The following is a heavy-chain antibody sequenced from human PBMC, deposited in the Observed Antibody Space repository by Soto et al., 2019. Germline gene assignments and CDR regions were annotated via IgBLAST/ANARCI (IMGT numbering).Heavy chain of an antibody. J-gene: IGHJ4*02. V-gene: IGHV4-31*03. D-gene: IGHD6-19*01. CDR2: IYYSGST. CDR3: ARGVLYSSGWDSDLDY. Sequence: QVQLQESGPGLVKPSQTLSLTCTVSGGSISSGGYYWSWIRQHPGKGLEWIGYIYYSGSTYYNPSLKRRVTISVDTSKNQFSLKLSSVTAADTAVYYCARGVLYSSGWDSDLDYWGQGTLVTVSS. CDR1: GGSISSGGYY.